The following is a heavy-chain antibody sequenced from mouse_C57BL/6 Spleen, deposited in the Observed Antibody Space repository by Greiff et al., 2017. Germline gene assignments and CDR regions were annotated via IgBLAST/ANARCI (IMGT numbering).Heavy chain of an antibody. V-gene: IGHV8-8*01. Sequence: QVQLKESGPGILQPSQTLSLTCSFSGFSLSTFGMGVGWIRQPSGKGLEWLAHIWWDDDKYYNPALKSRLTISKDTSKNQVFLKIANVDTADTATYYCARPHYYGSSLGDYWGQGTTLTVSS. CDR1: GFSLSTFGMG. CDR3: ARPHYYGSSLGDY. D-gene: IGHD1-1*01. J-gene: IGHJ2*01. CDR2: IWWDDDK.